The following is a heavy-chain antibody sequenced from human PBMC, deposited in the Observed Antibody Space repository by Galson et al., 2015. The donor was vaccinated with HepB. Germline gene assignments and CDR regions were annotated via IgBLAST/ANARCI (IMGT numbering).Heavy chain of an antibody. J-gene: IGHJ4*02. CDR3: ARDRDRTTFFFDH. V-gene: IGHV3-33*01. Sequence: SLRLSCAASGFTFSTHDIHWVRQAPGKGLEWVAVFWNERDSEYYADSVKGRFTVSRDISKNTLYLEMNSLRAEDTAVYYCARDRDRTTFFFDHWGQGTLVIVSS. CDR2: FWNERDSE. CDR1: GFTFSTHD. D-gene: IGHD2/OR15-2a*01.